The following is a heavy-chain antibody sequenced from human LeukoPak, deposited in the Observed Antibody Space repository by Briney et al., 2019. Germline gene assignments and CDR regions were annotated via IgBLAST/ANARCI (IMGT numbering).Heavy chain of an antibody. Sequence: GASVKVSCKTSGYTFNAYYMHWVRQAPGQGLEWMGWINPNSGGSNYAQKFQGRVTMTSDTSINTAYMDRSRLISDDTTVYYCAGDGYNSRRFFDYWGQGTLVTVSS. CDR3: AGDGYNSRRFFDY. J-gene: IGHJ4*02. CDR1: GYTFNAYY. D-gene: IGHD5-24*01. CDR2: INPNSGGS. V-gene: IGHV1-2*02.